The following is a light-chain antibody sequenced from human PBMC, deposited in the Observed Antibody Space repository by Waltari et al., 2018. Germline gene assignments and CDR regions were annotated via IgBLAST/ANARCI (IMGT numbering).Light chain of an antibody. Sequence: QSPLPQPVSVSASPGQSITTSCTGPSSDIGNEHLVTWYQPHPGKVPKLIFYAVTQRPSGVSDLFSGSKSGNTSSLTISGLQEDNEADYYCCSYAVSSTLVFGCGTKVTVL. CDR1: SSDIGNEHL. J-gene: IGLJ6*01. CDR3: CSYAVSSTLV. V-gene: IGLV2-23*02. CDR2: AVT.